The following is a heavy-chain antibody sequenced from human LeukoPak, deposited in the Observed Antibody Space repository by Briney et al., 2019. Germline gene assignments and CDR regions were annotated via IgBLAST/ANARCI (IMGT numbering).Heavy chain of an antibody. Sequence: SGGSLRLSCAASGFTFDDYGMHWVRQTPGKDLEWISLISGDGGSTNYADSVKGRFSISRDNSKNSLYLQMNTLRSEDTALYYCSKDLVWGSYRSLDYWGQGTLVTVSS. CDR2: ISGDGGST. CDR3: SKDLVWGSYRSLDY. J-gene: IGHJ4*02. CDR1: GFTFDDYG. V-gene: IGHV3-43*02. D-gene: IGHD3-16*02.